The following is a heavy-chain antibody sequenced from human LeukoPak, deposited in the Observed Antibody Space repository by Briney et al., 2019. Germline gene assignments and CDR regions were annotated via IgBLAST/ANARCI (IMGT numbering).Heavy chain of an antibody. Sequence: ASVKVSCKASGGTFSSYAISWVRQAPGQGLEWMGGIIPIFGTANYAQKFQGRVTITADESTSTAYMELSSLRSEDTAVYYCARGLVEMATNLFDYWGQGTLVTVSS. V-gene: IGHV1-69*13. J-gene: IGHJ4*02. CDR1: GGTFSSYA. CDR2: IIPIFGTA. D-gene: IGHD5-24*01. CDR3: ARGLVEMATNLFDY.